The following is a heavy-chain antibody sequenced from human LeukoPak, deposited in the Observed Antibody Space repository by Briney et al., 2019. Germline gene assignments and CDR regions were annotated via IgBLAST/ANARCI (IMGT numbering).Heavy chain of an antibody. CDR1: GFTFTTYA. V-gene: IGHV3-23*01. CDR2: ISGGGGTT. D-gene: IGHD6-13*01. J-gene: IGHJ4*02. Sequence: GGPLRLSCAASGFTFTTYAMSWVRQAPGKGLEWVSTISGGGGTTYYADSVKGRFTISRDNSKNTLYLQMQSLRAEDTAVYYCAKGGSGSTFFDYWGQGTLVTVSS. CDR3: AKGGSGSTFFDY.